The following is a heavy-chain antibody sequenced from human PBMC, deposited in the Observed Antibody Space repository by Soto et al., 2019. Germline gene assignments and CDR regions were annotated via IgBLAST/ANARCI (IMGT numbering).Heavy chain of an antibody. V-gene: IGHV3-30*01. CDR3: AIARVADASLDH. D-gene: IGHD2-15*01. CDR1: GFTFWPNA. Sequence: PGRSLRLSGVASGFTFWPNAMNWVRQARGKVLRWVAVISYDPIEIFYADYVKARFTISRDNPENTLSLHMNSPRADDTAVYYCAIARVADASLDHWGQGILVTVSS. CDR2: ISYDPIEI. J-gene: IGHJ4*01.